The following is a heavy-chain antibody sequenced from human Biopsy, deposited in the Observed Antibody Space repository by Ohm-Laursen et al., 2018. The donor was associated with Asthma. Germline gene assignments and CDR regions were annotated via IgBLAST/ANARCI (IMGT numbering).Heavy chain of an antibody. D-gene: IGHD1-14*01. V-gene: IGHV3-11*06. CDR1: GFTFSHYN. J-gene: IGHJ4*02. Sequence: SLRLSCTASGFTFSHYNMNWVRQAPGKGLEWVSYITDTSRYIKYDDSVKGRFTIARGNAKNALYLQMNSLRAEDTTVYYCAIDEPELPTELDYWGPGTLVTVSS. CDR2: ITDTSRYI. CDR3: AIDEPELPTELDY.